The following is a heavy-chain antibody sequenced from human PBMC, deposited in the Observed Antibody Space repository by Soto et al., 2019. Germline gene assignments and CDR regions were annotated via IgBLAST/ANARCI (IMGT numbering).Heavy chain of an antibody. CDR2: IIPIFGTA. CDR3: AGVSWNPKDTPGY. Sequence: SVKVSCKASGGTFSSYAISWVRQAPGQGLEWMGGIIPIFGTANYAQKFQGRVTITADKSPSTAYMELSSLRSEDTAVYYCAGVSWNPKDTPGYWGQGTLVTVSS. J-gene: IGHJ4*02. V-gene: IGHV1-69*06. CDR1: GGTFSSYA. D-gene: IGHD1-1*01.